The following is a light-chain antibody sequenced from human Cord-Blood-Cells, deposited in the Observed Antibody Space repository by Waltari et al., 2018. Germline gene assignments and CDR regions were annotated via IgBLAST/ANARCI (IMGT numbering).Light chain of an antibody. CDR3: QQSYSTTWT. CDR2: AAS. J-gene: IGKJ1*01. CDR1: QSISSY. Sequence: DIQMTESSSSLSASVGDRVTITCRASQSISSYLNWYQQKPGKAPKLLIYAASSLQSRVPSRFSGSGSGTDFTLTISSLQPEDFATYYCQQSYSTTWTFGQATKVEIK. V-gene: IGKV1-39*01.